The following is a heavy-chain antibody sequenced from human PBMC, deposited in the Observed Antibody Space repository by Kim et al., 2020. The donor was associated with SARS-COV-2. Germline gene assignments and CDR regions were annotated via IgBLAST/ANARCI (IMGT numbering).Heavy chain of an antibody. CDR1: GGYLGTYY. CDR2: AVSSGST. Sequence: SETLSLTCIVSGGYLGTYYWTWIRQPPGKGLEWIGYAVSSGSTKYNPSPTGRVVISPDTSKNQFFLNLTSVTAADTAVYFCARGNVVTSLDSWGRGILVTVSS. CDR3: ARGNVVTSLDS. J-gene: IGHJ4*02. D-gene: IGHD1-1*01. V-gene: IGHV4-59*13.